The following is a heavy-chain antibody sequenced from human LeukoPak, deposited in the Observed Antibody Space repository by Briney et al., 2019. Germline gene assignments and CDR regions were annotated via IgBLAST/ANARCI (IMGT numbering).Heavy chain of an antibody. CDR2: INHSGST. V-gene: IGHV4-34*01. CDR3: ARTGAVAGTFLSDWFDP. CDR1: GGSFSGYY. J-gene: IGHJ5*02. Sequence: PSETLSLTCAVYGGSFSGYYWSWIRQPPGKGLEWIGEINHSGSTNYNPSLKSRVTISVDTSKNQFSLKLSSVTAADTAVYYCARTGAVAGTFLSDWFDPWGQGTLVTVSS. D-gene: IGHD6-19*01.